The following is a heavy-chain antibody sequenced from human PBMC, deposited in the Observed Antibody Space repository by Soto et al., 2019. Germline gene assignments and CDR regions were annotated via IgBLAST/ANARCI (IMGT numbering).Heavy chain of an antibody. Sequence: GGSLRLSCAASGFTFSSYSMNWVRQAPGKGLEWVSSISSSSSYIYYADSVKGRFTLSRDTAKHSLYLQINTLRAEDTAVYYCATPANFDFSTGYLNYFDYWGQGTRGTVSP. CDR3: ATPANFDFSTGYLNYFDY. D-gene: IGHD3-3*01. V-gene: IGHV3-21*01. CDR1: GFTFSSYS. J-gene: IGHJ4*02. CDR2: ISSSSSYI.